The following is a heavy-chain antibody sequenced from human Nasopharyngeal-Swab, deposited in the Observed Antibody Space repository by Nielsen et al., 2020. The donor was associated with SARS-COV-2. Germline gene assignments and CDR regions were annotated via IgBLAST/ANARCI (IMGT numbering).Heavy chain of an antibody. J-gene: IGHJ3*02. CDR1: GGSISSGGYY. CDR3: ARLESITIFGVVIPTGAFDI. Sequence: SETLSLTCTVSGGSISSGGYYWSWIRQHPGKGLEWIGYIYYSGSTNYNPSLKSRVTISVDTSKNQFSLKLSSVTAADTAVYYCARLESITIFGVVIPTGAFDIWGQGTMVTVSS. V-gene: IGHV4-61*08. CDR2: IYYSGST. D-gene: IGHD3-3*01.